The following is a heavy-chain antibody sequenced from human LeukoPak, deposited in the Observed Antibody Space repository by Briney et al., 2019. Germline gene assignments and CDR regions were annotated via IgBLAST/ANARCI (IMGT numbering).Heavy chain of an antibody. CDR1: GESLSDYH. Sequence: SETLSLTCVVYGESLSDYHWTWIRQPPGKGLEWIGYIYYSGSTYYNPSLKSRVTTSVDTSKNQFSLKLSSVTAVDTAVYYCAREGYCSSTSCLDYWGQGTLVTVSS. J-gene: IGHJ4*02. V-gene: IGHV4-30-4*08. CDR3: AREGYCSSTSCLDY. D-gene: IGHD2-2*01. CDR2: IYYSGST.